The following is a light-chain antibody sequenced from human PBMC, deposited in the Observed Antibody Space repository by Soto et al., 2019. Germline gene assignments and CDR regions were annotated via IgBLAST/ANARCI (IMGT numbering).Light chain of an antibody. CDR1: QSISNY. CDR3: QQSYSTPQELT. V-gene: IGKV1-39*01. CDR2: AAS. J-gene: IGKJ4*01. Sequence: DIQMTQSPSSLSASVGDRVTITCRASQSISNYLNWYQQKPRKAPKLLIYAASSLQSGVPSRFSGSGSGTDFTLTISSLQPEDFATYYCQQSYSTPQELTFGGGTKVEI.